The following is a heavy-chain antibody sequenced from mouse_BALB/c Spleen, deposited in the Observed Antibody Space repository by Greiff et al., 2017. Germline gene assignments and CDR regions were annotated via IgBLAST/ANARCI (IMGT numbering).Heavy chain of an antibody. Sequence: EVMLVESGGGLVQPGGSMKLSCVASGFTFSNYWMNWVRQSPEKGLEWVAEIRLKSNNYATHYAESVKGRFTISRDDSKSSVYLQMNNLRAEDTGIYYCTRTGTVYFDVWGAGTTVTVSS. J-gene: IGHJ1*01. D-gene: IGHD4-1*01. CDR2: IRLKSNNYAT. V-gene: IGHV6-6*02. CDR1: GFTFSNYW. CDR3: TRTGTVYFDV.